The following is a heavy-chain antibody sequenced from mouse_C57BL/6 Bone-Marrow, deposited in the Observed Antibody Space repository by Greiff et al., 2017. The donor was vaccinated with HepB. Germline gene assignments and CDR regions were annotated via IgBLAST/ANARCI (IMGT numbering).Heavy chain of an antibody. CDR2: IYPGGGYT. CDR3: ASSYGDYAMDY. V-gene: IGHV1-63*01. CDR1: GYTFTNYW. D-gene: IGHD1-1*01. Sequence: VQLQQSGAELVRPGTSVKMSCKASGYTFTNYWIGWAKQRPGHGLEWIGDIYPGGGYTNYNEKFKGKATLTADKSSSTAYMQFSSLTSEDSAIYYGASSYGDYAMDYWGEGTSSTVSS. J-gene: IGHJ4*01.